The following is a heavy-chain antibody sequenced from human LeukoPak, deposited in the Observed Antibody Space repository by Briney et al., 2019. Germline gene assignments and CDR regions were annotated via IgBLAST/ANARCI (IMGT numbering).Heavy chain of an antibody. CDR2: ISGSGGST. V-gene: IGHV3-23*01. D-gene: IGHD4-17*01. J-gene: IGHJ4*02. CDR1: GFTFSSYA. CDR3: ANTGGGHGDHALFDY. Sequence: PGGSLRLSCAASGFTFSSYAMSWVRQAPGKGLEWVSAISGSGGSTYYADSVKGRFTISRDNSKNTLYLQMNSLRAEDTAVYYCANTGGGHGDHALFDYWGQGTLVTVSS.